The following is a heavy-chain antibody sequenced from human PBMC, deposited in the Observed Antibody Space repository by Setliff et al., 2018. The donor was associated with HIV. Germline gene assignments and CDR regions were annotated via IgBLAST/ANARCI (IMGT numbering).Heavy chain of an antibody. CDR2: ISANNGNT. Sequence: ASVKVSCKASGYTFNTYGISWVRQAPGQGLEWMGWISANNGNTNYAQKFQGRGTMTTDTTTSTAYMELRSLRSDDTAVYYCARDAPAEYYDFWSGYILWDVWGKGTTVTVSS. CDR3: ARDAPAEYYDFWSGYILWDV. J-gene: IGHJ6*04. CDR1: GYTFNTYG. V-gene: IGHV1-18*01. D-gene: IGHD3-3*01.